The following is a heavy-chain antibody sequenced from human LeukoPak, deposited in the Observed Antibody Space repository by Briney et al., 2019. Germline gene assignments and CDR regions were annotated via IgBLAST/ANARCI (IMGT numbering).Heavy chain of an antibody. Sequence: GGSLRLSCAASGFTFSSYGMHWVRQAPGKGLEWVAVISYDGSNKYYADSVKGRFTISRDNSKNTLYLQMNSLRAEDTAVYYCAKPRDSSSLRDAFDIWGQGTMVTVSS. CDR2: ISYDGSNK. CDR3: AKPRDSSSLRDAFDI. V-gene: IGHV3-30*18. J-gene: IGHJ3*02. D-gene: IGHD6-13*01. CDR1: GFTFSSYG.